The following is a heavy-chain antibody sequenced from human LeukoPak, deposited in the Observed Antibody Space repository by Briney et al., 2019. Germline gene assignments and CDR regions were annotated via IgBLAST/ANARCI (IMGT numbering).Heavy chain of an antibody. J-gene: IGHJ2*01. CDR2: INHSGST. Sequence: PSETLSLTCAVYGGSFSGYYWSWIRQPPGKGLEWIGEINHSGSTNYNPSLKGRVTISVVTSRNQFSLELNSVTAADTAVYYCARDLSRADWYFDLWGRGTLVTVSS. CDR3: ARDLSRADWYFDL. V-gene: IGHV4-34*01. CDR1: GGSFSGYY. D-gene: IGHD3-10*01.